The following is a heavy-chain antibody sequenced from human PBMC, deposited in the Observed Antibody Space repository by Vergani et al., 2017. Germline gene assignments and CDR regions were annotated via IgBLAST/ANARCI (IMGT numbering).Heavy chain of an antibody. D-gene: IGHD1-26*01. CDR3: AKDEPDGSYLLT. V-gene: IGHV3-30*02. Sequence: QVQLVESGRGVVQPWGSLRLSCPASGFTFSSYGMHWVRQAPGKGPEWVAFIRYDGSNKYYSDSVKGRFTISRDNSKNTLYLQMNSLRAEDTAVYYCAKDEPDGSYLLTWGQGSLVTVSS. CDR2: IRYDGSNK. CDR1: GFTFSSYG. J-gene: IGHJ4*02.